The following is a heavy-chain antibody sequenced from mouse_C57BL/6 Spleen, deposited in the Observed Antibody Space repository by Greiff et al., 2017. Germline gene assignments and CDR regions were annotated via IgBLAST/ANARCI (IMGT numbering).Heavy chain of an antibody. D-gene: IGHD1-1*01. CDR2: IYPRDGST. V-gene: IGHV1-85*01. J-gene: IGHJ1*03. CDR1: GYTFTSYD. CDR3: ALTTVVADWYFDV. Sequence: QVQLQQSGPELVKPGASVKLSCKASGYTFTSYDINWVQQRPGQGLEWIGWIYPRDGSTKYNEKFKGKATLTVDTSSSTAYMELHSLTSEDSAVYFCALTTVVADWYFDVWGTGTTVTVSS.